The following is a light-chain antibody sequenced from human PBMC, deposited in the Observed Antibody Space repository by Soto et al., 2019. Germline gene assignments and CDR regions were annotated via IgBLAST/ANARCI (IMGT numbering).Light chain of an antibody. J-gene: IGLJ1*01. CDR2: QVS. CDR1: ISDVGSYDL. CDR3: SSYTTTSNYV. V-gene: IGLV2-14*02. Sequence: QSVLTQPASVSGSPGQSITISCTGSISDVGSYDLVSWYQQHPGKAPKLMIYQVSRRPSGVSNRFFGSKSGNTASLAIPGLQPEDEADYYCSSYTTTSNYVFGTGTKVTVL.